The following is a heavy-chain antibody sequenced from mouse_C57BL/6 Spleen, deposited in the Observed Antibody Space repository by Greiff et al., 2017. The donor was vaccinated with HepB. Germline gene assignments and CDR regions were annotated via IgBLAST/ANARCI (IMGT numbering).Heavy chain of an antibody. CDR3: AREVSYYGSSYDWYFDV. D-gene: IGHD1-1*01. CDR2: IYPRSGNT. CDR1: GYTFTSYG. J-gene: IGHJ1*03. V-gene: IGHV1-81*01. Sequence: VQLQQSGAELARPGASVKLSCKASGYTFTSYGISWVKQRTGQGLEWIGEIYPRSGNTYYNEKFKGKATLTADKSSSTAYMELRSLTSEDSAVYFCAREVSYYGSSYDWYFDVWGTGTTVTVSS.